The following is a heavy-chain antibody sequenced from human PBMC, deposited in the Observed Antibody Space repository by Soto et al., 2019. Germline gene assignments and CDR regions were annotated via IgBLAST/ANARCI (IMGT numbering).Heavy chain of an antibody. V-gene: IGHV3-23*01. CDR1: GFTFNNYA. Sequence: PGGSLRLSCAASGFTFNNYAMNWVRQAPGKGLEWVSSISDSGDGTYYADSVKGRFTISRDNARNTLYLQMNSLSAEDTAIYYCAKFVQVSGTDYWGQGTQVTVS. CDR3: AKFVQVSGTDY. D-gene: IGHD1-1*01. J-gene: IGHJ4*02. CDR2: ISDSGDGT.